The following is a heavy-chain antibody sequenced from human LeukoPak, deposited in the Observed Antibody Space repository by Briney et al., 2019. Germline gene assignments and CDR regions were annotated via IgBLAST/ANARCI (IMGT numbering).Heavy chain of an antibody. D-gene: IGHD6-6*01. CDR1: RFTFSSYA. Sequence: GGSLRLSCAASRFTFSSYAMHWVRQAPGKGLEWVAVISYDGSNKYYADSVKGRFTISRDNSKNTLYLQMNSLRAEDTAVYYCAKLRQQLVDYWGQGTLVTVSS. J-gene: IGHJ4*02. V-gene: IGHV3-30-3*02. CDR2: ISYDGSNK. CDR3: AKLRQQLVDY.